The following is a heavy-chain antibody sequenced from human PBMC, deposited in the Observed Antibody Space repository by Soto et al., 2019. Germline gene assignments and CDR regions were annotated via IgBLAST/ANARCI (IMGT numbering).Heavy chain of an antibody. J-gene: IGHJ4*02. D-gene: IGHD2-8*01. CDR1: GYTFTSYA. CDR3: ARADRGYCTNGVCYTGATFDY. Sequence: ASVKVSCKASGYTFTSYAMHWVRQAPGQRLEWMGWINAGNGNTKYSQKFQGRVTITRDTSASTAYMELSSLRSEDTAVYYCARADRGYCTNGVCYTGATFDYWGQGTLVTVSS. CDR2: INAGNGNT. V-gene: IGHV1-3*01.